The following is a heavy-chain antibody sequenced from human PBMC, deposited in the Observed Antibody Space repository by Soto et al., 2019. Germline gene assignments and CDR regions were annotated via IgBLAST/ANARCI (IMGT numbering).Heavy chain of an antibody. CDR3: TKASSDRHHMDV. CDR1: GITFSNFV. CDR2: ITATGGDT. V-gene: IGHV3-23*04. J-gene: IGHJ6*02. Sequence: VQLVESGGGVVQPGRSLRLSCAASGITFSNFVMRWVRQTPGKGLEWVSTITATGGDTYYTDSVKGRFTISRDNSKNTLYLQMSSLRAEDTALYYCTKASSDRHHMDVWGQGTTVTVSS.